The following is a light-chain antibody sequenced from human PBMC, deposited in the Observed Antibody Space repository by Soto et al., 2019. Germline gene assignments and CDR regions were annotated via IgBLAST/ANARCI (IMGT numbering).Light chain of an antibody. CDR2: DVS. V-gene: IGLV2-14*01. Sequence: QSVLTQPASVSGSPGQSITISCTGTSSDVGGYNYVSWYQQHPGKAPKLMIYDVSNRPSGASNRFSSSKSGNTASLSISELQAEDGADYDCSSYTSSATRVFGTGTKVTVL. J-gene: IGLJ1*01. CDR3: SSYTSSATRV. CDR1: SSDVGGYNY.